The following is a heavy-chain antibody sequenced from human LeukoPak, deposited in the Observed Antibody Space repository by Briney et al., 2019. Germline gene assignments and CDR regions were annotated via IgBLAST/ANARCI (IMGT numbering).Heavy chain of an antibody. CDR2: IYYSGSI. J-gene: IGHJ4*02. CDR3: ARHGSRAVAGYFDY. D-gene: IGHD6-19*01. V-gene: IGHV4-59*08. CDR1: VXSISSYY. Sequence: SETLSLTCTVSVXSISSYYGSWIRQSPGKGLEWIGHIYYSGSIYYNPSLTSRVTISVDTSKNQFSLRLTSVTAADTAVYYCARHGSRAVAGYFDYWGQGTLVTVSS.